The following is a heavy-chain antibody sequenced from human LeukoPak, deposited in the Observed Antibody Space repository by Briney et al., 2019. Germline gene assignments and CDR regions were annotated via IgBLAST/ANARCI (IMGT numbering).Heavy chain of an antibody. CDR1: GGTFSSYA. D-gene: IGHD3-22*01. J-gene: IGHJ4*02. CDR3: ASSYYDSSGYYGPWYFDY. V-gene: IGHV1-69*13. CDR2: IIPIVGTA. Sequence: VKVSCKASGGTFSSYAISWVRQAPGQGLEWMGGIIPIVGTANYAQKFQGRVTITADESTSTAYMELSSLRSEDTAVYYCASSYYDSSGYYGPWYFDYWGQGTLVTVSS.